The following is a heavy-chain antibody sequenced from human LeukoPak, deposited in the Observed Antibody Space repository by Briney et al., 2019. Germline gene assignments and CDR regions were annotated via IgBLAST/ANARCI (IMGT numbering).Heavy chain of an antibody. D-gene: IGHD4-11*01. J-gene: IGHJ4*02. CDR2: INHSGST. V-gene: IGHV4-34*01. Sequence: SETLSLTCAVYGGSFSGYYWSWIRQPPGKGLEWIGEINHSGSTNYNPSLKSRVTISVDTSKNQFSLKLSSVTAADTAVYYCALLYSNYVRIPFDYWGQGALVTVSS. CDR1: GGSFSGYY. CDR3: ALLYSNYVRIPFDY.